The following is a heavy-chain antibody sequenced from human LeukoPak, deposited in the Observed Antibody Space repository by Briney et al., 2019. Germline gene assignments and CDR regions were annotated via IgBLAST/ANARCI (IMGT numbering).Heavy chain of an antibody. D-gene: IGHD2-8*01. Sequence: SETLSLTCTVSGGSISSYYWSWIRQPPANGLELIGYIYESGSTNYNPTLKRRVNISVDTSKNQFTLKLSSVTAADTAVYYCARDPYCTNGVCSDYWGQGTLVTVSS. CDR3: ARDPYCTNGVCSDY. V-gene: IGHV4-59*13. CDR1: GGSISSYY. J-gene: IGHJ4*02. CDR2: IYESGST.